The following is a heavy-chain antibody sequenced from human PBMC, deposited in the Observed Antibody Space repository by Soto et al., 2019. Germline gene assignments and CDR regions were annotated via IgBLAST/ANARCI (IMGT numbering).Heavy chain of an antibody. Sequence: QVQLQESGPGLVKPSQTLSLTCTVSGGSISSGDYYWSWIRQPPGKGLEWIGYIYYSGSTYYNPSLKSRVNISVDTSKNQFSLKLSSVTAADTAVYYCARDRGGTVTPGWFDPWGQGTLVTVSS. CDR2: IYYSGST. CDR3: ARDRGGTVTPGWFDP. CDR1: GGSISSGDYY. V-gene: IGHV4-30-4*01. D-gene: IGHD4-4*01. J-gene: IGHJ5*02.